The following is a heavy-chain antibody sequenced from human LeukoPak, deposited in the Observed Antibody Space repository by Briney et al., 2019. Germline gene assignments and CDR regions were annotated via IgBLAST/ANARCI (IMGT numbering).Heavy chain of an antibody. J-gene: IGHJ4*02. Sequence: SETLSLTCTVSGGSISSYYWSWIRQPPGKGLEWIGYIYYSGSTNYNPSLKCRVTISVDTSKNQFSLKLSSVTAADTAVYYCARGYCSSTSCYLYGLFDYWGQGTLVTVSS. CDR3: ARGYCSSTSCYLYGLFDY. V-gene: IGHV4-59*01. CDR1: GGSISSYY. D-gene: IGHD2-2*01. CDR2: IYYSGST.